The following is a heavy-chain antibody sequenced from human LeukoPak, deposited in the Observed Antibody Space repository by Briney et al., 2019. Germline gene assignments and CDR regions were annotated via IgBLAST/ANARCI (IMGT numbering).Heavy chain of an antibody. CDR1: GFTFSSYG. Sequence: GGSLRLSCAASGFTFSSYGMHWVRQAPGKGLEWVAVISYDGSNKYYADSVKGRFTISRDNSKNTLYLQMNSLRAEDTAVYYCAKERHDYGDYTLDYWGQGTLVAVSS. J-gene: IGHJ4*02. D-gene: IGHD4-17*01. V-gene: IGHV3-30*18. CDR3: AKERHDYGDYTLDY. CDR2: ISYDGSNK.